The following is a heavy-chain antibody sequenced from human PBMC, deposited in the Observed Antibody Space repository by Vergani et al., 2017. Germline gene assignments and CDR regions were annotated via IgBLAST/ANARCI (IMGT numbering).Heavy chain of an antibody. J-gene: IGHJ6*02. V-gene: IGHV4-38-2*01. CDR3: ARHRGSGSFFPSSYFYGMDV. D-gene: IGHD3-10*01. CDR2: IHHSGDT. CDR1: DSSIMTNPY. Sequence: QVQLQESGPGLVKPSETLTLTCDVSDSSIMTNPYWGWFRQSPGKGLEWIGCIHHSGDTHYNSSLKSRVSISIVSSSKFSLSLTSSTAADTAIYYCARHRGSGSFFPSSYFYGMDVWGHGTTVTVSS.